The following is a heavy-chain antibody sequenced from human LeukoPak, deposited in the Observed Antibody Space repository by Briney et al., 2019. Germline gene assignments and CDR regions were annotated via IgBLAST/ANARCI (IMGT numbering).Heavy chain of an antibody. D-gene: IGHD1-20*01. CDR2: MNPNSGNT. Sequence: ASVKVSCKASGYTFTSYDINWVRQATGQGLEWMGWMNPNSGNTGYAQKFQGRVTMTEDTSTDTAYMELSSLRSEDTAVYYCATFIYNWEFDYWGQGTLVTVSS. CDR3: ATFIYNWEFDY. V-gene: IGHV1-8*02. CDR1: GYTFTSYD. J-gene: IGHJ4*02.